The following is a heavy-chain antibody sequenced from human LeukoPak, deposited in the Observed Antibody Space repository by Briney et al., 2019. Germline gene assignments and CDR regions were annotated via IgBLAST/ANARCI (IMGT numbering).Heavy chain of an antibody. Sequence: GGSLRLSCAASGFTFSSYAMSWVRQAPGKGLEWVSAIGGSGGSTYYADSVKGRFTISRDNSKNTLYLQMNSLRAEDTAVYYCAKLRSATEDARWLVPSFDYWGQGTLVTVSS. V-gene: IGHV3-23*01. CDR3: AKLRSATEDARWLVPSFDY. J-gene: IGHJ4*02. CDR2: IGGSGGST. CDR1: GFTFSSYA. D-gene: IGHD6-19*01.